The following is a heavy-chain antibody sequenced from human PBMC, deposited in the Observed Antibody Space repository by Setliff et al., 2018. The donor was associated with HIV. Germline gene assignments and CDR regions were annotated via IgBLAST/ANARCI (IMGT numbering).Heavy chain of an antibody. CDR2: MNSKGES. Sequence: SETLSLTCTVSGGSIRVDNYFWGWIRQPPGKGLEWIGIMNSKGESFYNASFTNGVLISIDTSKNRFSLTMTSVTAADPAVYYCARHRQISDWFDPWGQGILVTVSS. CDR3: ARHRQISDWFDP. V-gene: IGHV4-39*01. CDR1: GGSIRVDNYF. J-gene: IGHJ5*02. D-gene: IGHD3-10*01.